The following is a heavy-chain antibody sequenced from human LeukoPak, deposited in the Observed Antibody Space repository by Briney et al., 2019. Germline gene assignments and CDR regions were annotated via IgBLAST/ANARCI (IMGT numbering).Heavy chain of an antibody. J-gene: IGHJ2*01. Sequence: GESLKISCQASGYTFTSYWIGCVRQMPGKGRECRGIIYPDDSDTTYSPSFQGQVTISADKSFNTAYLQWSSLKASDTAIYYCARLGGDTYYFGSASYPNWYFDLWGRGTLVTVSS. CDR1: GYTFTSYW. D-gene: IGHD3-10*01. CDR3: ARLGGDTYYFGSASYPNWYFDL. V-gene: IGHV5-51*01. CDR2: IYPDDSDT.